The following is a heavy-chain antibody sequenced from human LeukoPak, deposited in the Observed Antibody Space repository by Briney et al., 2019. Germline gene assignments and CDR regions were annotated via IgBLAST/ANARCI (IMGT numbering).Heavy chain of an antibody. CDR2: IYHSGST. Sequence: PSQTLSLTCTVSGGSISSGGYYWSWIRQPPGKGLEWIGYIYHSGSTYYNPSLKSRVTISVDRSKNQFSLKLSSVTAADTAVYYCARAPPGIAAAGGYYFDYWGQGTLVTVSS. D-gene: IGHD6-13*01. V-gene: IGHV4-30-2*01. CDR1: GGSISSGGYY. J-gene: IGHJ4*02. CDR3: ARAPPGIAAAGGYYFDY.